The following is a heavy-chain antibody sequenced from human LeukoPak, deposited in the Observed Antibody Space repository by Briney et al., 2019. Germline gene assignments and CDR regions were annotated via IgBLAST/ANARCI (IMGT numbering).Heavy chain of an antibody. D-gene: IGHD6-6*01. J-gene: IGHJ4*02. V-gene: IGHV3-30*02. CDR1: GFTFSSFG. CDR2: IRYDGSNK. CDR3: AKDRRPYTSASEYYFDY. Sequence: PGGSLRLSCSASGFTFSSFGMHWVRQAPGKGLEWVAFIRYDGSNKYYADSLKGRFTISRDNSKNTLYLQMNSLRAEDTAVYYCAKDRRPYTSASEYYFDYWGQGTLVTVSS.